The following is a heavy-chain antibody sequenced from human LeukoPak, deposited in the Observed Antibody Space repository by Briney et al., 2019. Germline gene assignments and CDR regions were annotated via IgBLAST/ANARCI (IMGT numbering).Heavy chain of an antibody. CDR1: GGSFSGYY. CDR2: TNHSGST. V-gene: IGHV4-34*01. CDR3: ARARITMVRGVMSPLDY. J-gene: IGHJ4*02. D-gene: IGHD3-10*01. Sequence: SETLSLTCAVYGGSFSGYYWSWIRQPPGKGLEWIGETNHSGSTNYNPSLKSRVTISVDTSKNQFSLKLSSVTAADTAVYYCARARITMVRGVMSPLDYWGQGTLVTVSS.